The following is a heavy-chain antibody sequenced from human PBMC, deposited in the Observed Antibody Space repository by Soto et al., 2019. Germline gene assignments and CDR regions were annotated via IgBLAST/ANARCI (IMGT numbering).Heavy chain of an antibody. J-gene: IGHJ6*02. Sequence: GASVKVSCKASGHTFTSYGISWVRQAPGQGLEWMGWISAYNGNTNYAQKLQGRVTMTTDTSTSTAYMELRSLRSDDTAVYYCAREWGSSSWYGPLYYYYYGMDVWGQGTTVTVS. CDR2: ISAYNGNT. D-gene: IGHD6-13*01. CDR3: AREWGSSSWYGPLYYYYYGMDV. CDR1: GHTFTSYG. V-gene: IGHV1-18*01.